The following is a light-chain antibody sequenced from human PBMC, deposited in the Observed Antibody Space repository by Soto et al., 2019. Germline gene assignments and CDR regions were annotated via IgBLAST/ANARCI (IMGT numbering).Light chain of an antibody. CDR3: QQYGSSTPT. CDR2: GAS. CDR1: QSVSSSY. V-gene: IGKV3-20*01. Sequence: EIVLTQSPGTLSLSPGERATLSCRASQSVSSSYLAWYQQKPGQAPRLLIYGASSRATGIPDRFSGSGSGADFTLTISRLEPEDFAVYYCQQYGSSTPTFGQGT. J-gene: IGKJ1*01.